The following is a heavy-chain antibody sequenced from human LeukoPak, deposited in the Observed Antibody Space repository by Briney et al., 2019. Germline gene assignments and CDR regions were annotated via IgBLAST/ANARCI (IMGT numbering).Heavy chain of an antibody. CDR3: ARFGHRSPFDY. V-gene: IGHV4-31*03. CDR1: GGSISSGGYY. Sequence: KSSQTLSLTCTVSGGSISSGGYYWSWIRQHPGKGLEWIGYIYYSGSTYYNPSLKSRVTISVDTSKNQFSLKLSSVTAADTAVYCCARFGHRSPFDYWGQGTLVTVSS. J-gene: IGHJ4*02. CDR2: IYYSGST. D-gene: IGHD3-16*01.